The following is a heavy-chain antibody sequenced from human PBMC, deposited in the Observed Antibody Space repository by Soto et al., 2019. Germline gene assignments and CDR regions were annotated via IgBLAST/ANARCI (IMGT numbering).Heavy chain of an antibody. J-gene: IGHJ4*02. Sequence: SGPTLVKPTQTLTLTCTFSGFSLSTSGVGVGWIRQPPGKALEWLALIYWDDDKRYSPFLKRRITITKDTSKNQVVLNMTNMDHVDKATYYCAHSSSYDYIWGSYRSSAGSEHRSFDYWGQGTLVTVSS. CDR2: IYWDDDK. D-gene: IGHD3-16*02. CDR1: GFSLSTSGVG. V-gene: IGHV2-5*02. CDR3: AHSSSYDYIWGSYRSSAGSEHRSFDY.